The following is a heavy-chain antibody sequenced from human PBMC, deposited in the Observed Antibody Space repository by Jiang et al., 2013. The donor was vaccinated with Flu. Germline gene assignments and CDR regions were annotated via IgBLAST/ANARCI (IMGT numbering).Heavy chain of an antibody. CDR2: SIIVGAP. D-gene: IGHD5-12*01. V-gene: IGHV4-39*07. Sequence: SGHIGSGSASLQGRGWSGLAVSIIVGAPTQTSLKSRVTMSVDTSKNQFSLNLSSVTAADTAVYYCARALKYSGFELPYFDFWGQGTLVTVSS. J-gene: IGHJ4*02. CDR1: SGH. CDR3: ARALKYSGFELPYFDF.